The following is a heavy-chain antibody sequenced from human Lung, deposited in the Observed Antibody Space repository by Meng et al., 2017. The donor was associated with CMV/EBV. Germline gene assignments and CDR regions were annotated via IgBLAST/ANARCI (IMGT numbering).Heavy chain of an antibody. D-gene: IGHD6-19*01. V-gene: IGHV3-30*02. J-gene: IGHJ6*02. CDR2: IRYDGSNK. CDR3: AKDRIAVVPKGGLIRPRVDYYYGTDV. CDR1: GFTFSRNA. Sequence: GESLKISCVASGFTFSRNAMHWVRQAPGKGLEWVAFIRYDGSNKYYADSVKGRFTISRDNSKNTVYVQMNSLRAEDTAVYYCAKDRIAVVPKGGLIRPRVDYYYGTDVWGQGTXVTVSS.